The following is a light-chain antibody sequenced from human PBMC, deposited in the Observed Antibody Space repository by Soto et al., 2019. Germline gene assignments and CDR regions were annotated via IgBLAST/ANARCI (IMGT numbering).Light chain of an antibody. CDR1: QSVGDS. V-gene: IGKV3-11*01. J-gene: IGKJ3*01. CDR2: DAF. CDR3: QQRANWL. Sequence: EIVLTQSPATLSLSPGERATLSCRASQSVGDSIAWYQQRPAQAPRLLTYDAFKRASGIPARFSGSGSGTDFTLTIGSLEPEDFAVYYCQQRANWLFGPGTLVDL.